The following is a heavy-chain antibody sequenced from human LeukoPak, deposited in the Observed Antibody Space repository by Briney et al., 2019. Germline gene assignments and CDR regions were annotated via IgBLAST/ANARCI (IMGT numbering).Heavy chain of an antibody. CDR3: ARERLGYYDRSGLDY. V-gene: IGHV4-59*01. J-gene: IGHJ4*02. Sequence: PSETLSLTCTVSGGSISSYYWNWIRQPAGKGLEWIGYIYYSGSTNYNPSLKSRVTTSVDTSKNQFSLKLSSVTAADTAVYYCARERLGYYDRSGLDYWGQGTLVTVSS. CDR2: IYYSGST. D-gene: IGHD3-22*01. CDR1: GGSISSYY.